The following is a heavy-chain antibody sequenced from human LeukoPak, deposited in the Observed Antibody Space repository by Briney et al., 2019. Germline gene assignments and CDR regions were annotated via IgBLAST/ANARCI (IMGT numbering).Heavy chain of an antibody. J-gene: IGHJ4*02. CDR2: INSDGSST. CDR1: GFSFSSDW. V-gene: IGHV3-74*01. D-gene: IGHD1-26*01. Sequence: GGSLRLSWAAPGFSFSSDWMHWVRQVPGEGLVWVSRINSDGSSTAYADSVKGRFTISRDNAKNTLYLQMNSLRAEDTAVYYCGRALGSPLDYWGQGTLVTVSS. CDR3: GRALGSPLDY.